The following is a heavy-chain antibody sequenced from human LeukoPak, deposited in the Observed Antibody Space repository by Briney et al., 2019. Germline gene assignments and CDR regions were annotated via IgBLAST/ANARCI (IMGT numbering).Heavy chain of an antibody. D-gene: IGHD3-10*01. CDR1: GFSFSSSG. CDR2: IWYDGSNQ. CDR3: ARDRRFGGYIYDAFDI. J-gene: IGHJ3*02. V-gene: IGHV3-33*01. Sequence: GRSLRLSCSASGFSFSSSGMHWVRQAPGKGLEWVAVIWYDGSNQYYADSVKGRFTISRDNSKNTLYLQMNSLRAEDTAVYYCARDRRFGGYIYDAFDIWGQGTMVTVSS.